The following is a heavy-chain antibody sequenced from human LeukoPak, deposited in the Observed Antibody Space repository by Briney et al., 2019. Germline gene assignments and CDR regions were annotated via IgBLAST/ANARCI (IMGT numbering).Heavy chain of an antibody. Sequence: SETLSLTCAVYGGSISSYYWSWIRQPPGKGLEWIGYIYYSGSSNYNPSLKSRVTISGDTSKNQFSLKLSSVTAADTAVYYCARYGSHWYFDLWGRGTLVTVSS. D-gene: IGHD3-10*01. V-gene: IGHV4-59*01. CDR1: GGSISSYY. CDR3: ARYGSHWYFDL. CDR2: IYYSGSS. J-gene: IGHJ2*01.